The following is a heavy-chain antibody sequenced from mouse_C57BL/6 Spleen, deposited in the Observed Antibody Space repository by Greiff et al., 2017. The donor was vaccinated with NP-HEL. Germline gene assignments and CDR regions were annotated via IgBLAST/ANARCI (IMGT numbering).Heavy chain of an antibody. CDR3: TTGPAPDY. Sequence: EGKLQQARAEGVKTVASVKWGGTASGFKRKDEDMHWVKQRPEQGLEWIGWIDPENGDTEYASKFQGKATITADTSSNTAYLQLSSLTSEDTAVYYCTTGPAPDYWGQGTTLTVSS. J-gene: IGHJ2*01. CDR1: GFKRKDED. V-gene: IGHV14-4*01. CDR2: IDPENGDT. D-gene: IGHD1-2*01.